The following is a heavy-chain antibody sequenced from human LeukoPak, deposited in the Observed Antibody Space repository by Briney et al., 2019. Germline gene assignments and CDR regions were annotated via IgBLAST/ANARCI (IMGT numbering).Heavy chain of an antibody. J-gene: IGHJ4*02. V-gene: IGHV4-61*02. D-gene: IGHD6-19*01. CDR1: GGSISSGSYY. CDR3: AREYSSGIYFDY. Sequence: KPSETLSLTCTVSGGSISSGSYYWSWTRQPAGKGLEWIGRIYTSGSTNYNPSLKSRVTISVDTSKNQFSLKLSSVTAADTAVYYCAREYSSGIYFDYWGQGTLVTVSS. CDR2: IYTSGST.